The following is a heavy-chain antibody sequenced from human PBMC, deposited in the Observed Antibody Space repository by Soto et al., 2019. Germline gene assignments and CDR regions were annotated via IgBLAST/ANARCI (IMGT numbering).Heavy chain of an antibody. D-gene: IGHD4-4*01. CDR3: AREVSAFDY. V-gene: IGHV4-59*01. Sequence: SETLSVTWTVPGCSISSYYWSWIRQPPGKGLEWIGYIYYSGSTNYNPSLKSRVTISVDTSKNQFSLKLSSVTAADTAVYYCAREVSAFDYWGQGSLVTVSS. J-gene: IGHJ4*02. CDR1: GCSISSYY. CDR2: IYYSGST.